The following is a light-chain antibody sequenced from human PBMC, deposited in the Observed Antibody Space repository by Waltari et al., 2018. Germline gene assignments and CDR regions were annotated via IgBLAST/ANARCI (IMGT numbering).Light chain of an antibody. CDR2: SIS. CDR3: LLYYGDAQLGV. V-gene: IGLV7-43*01. CDR1: TGSVTSGYY. J-gene: IGLJ3*02. Sequence: QTVVTQEPSLTVSPGGTVTLTCASSTGSVTSGYYPNWFQQKPGQAPRSLIYSISKKHSWTPAQFSGSLLGGKAALTLSGAQPEDEAEYYCLLYYGDAQLGVFGGGTKLTVL.